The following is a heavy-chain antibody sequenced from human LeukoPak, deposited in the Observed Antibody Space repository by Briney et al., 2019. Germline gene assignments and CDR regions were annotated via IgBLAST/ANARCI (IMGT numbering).Heavy chain of an antibody. J-gene: IGHJ3*02. Sequence: SETLSLTCTVSGGSISSSSYYWGWIRQPPGKGLEWIGSIYYSGSTNYNPSLKSRVTISVDTSKNQFSLKLSSVTAADTAVYYCARAYIAVAARGNAFDIWGQGTMVTVSS. D-gene: IGHD6-19*01. CDR2: IYYSGST. CDR1: GGSISSSSYY. V-gene: IGHV4-39*07. CDR3: ARAYIAVAARGNAFDI.